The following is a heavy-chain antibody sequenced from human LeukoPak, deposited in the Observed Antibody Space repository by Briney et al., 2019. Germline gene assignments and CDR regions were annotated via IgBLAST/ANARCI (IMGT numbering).Heavy chain of an antibody. CDR1: GGTFSSYA. V-gene: IGHV1-69*06. CDR3: ARDSYSSSSVGDY. D-gene: IGHD6-6*01. Sequence: SVKVSCKASGGTFSSYAISWVRQAPGQGLEWMGGIIPIFGTANYAQKFQGRVTITADKSTSTAYMELSSLRSEDTAVYYCARDSYSSSSVGDYWGQGTLVTVSS. CDR2: IIPIFGTA. J-gene: IGHJ4*02.